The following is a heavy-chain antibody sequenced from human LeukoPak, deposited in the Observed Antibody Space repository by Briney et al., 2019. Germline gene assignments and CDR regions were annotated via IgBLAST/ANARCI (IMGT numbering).Heavy chain of an antibody. J-gene: IGHJ5*02. CDR1: GFTFSTYW. D-gene: IGHD3-3*01. CDR2: INQDGTEK. V-gene: IGHV3-7*01. Sequence: PGGSLRLSCAASGFTFSTYWLTWVRQAPGKGLEWVANINQDGTEKYYVDSVEGRFTISRDNAKMSLYLQMNSLRAEDTAVYYCASGLTSGYSNWFDPWGQGTLVTVSS. CDR3: ASGLTSGYSNWFDP.